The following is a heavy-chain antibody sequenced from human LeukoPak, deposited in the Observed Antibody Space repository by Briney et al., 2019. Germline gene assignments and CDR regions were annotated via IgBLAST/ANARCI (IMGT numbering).Heavy chain of an antibody. J-gene: IGHJ4*02. CDR3: SRMSIASHDY. CDR1: GFTYSSDW. V-gene: IGHV3-7*05. Sequence: GGSLRLSRAAAGFTYSSDWMSWVRQAPGKGLAWVANIKQDGSEIYYLDTMKGRFTISRDNPKNSLYLQMNTLRAEDTAVYFCSRMSIASHDYWGQGTLVTVSS. CDR2: IKQDGSEI. D-gene: IGHD6-6*01.